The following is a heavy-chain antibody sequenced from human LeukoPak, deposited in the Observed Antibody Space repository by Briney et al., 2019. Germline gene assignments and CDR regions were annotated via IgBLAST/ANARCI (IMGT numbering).Heavy chain of an antibody. CDR3: ARSRGWRNWFDP. CDR1: GYTFTGYY. V-gene: IGHV1-2*02. Sequence: ASVKVSCKASGYTFTGYYMHWVRQAPGQGLEWMGWINPNSGGTNYAQKFQGRVTMTRDTSISTACMELSRLRSDDTAVYYCARSRGWRNWFDPWGQGTLVTVSS. CDR2: INPNSGGT. J-gene: IGHJ5*02. D-gene: IGHD5-24*01.